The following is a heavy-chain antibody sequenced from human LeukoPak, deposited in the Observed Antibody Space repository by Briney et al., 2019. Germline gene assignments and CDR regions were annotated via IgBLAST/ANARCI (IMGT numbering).Heavy chain of an antibody. CDR1: GGSISSGGYS. D-gene: IGHD6-19*01. V-gene: IGHV4-30-2*01. Sequence: PSETLSLTCTVSGGSISSGGYSWSWIQQPPGKGLEWIGYIYHSGSTYYNPSLKSRVTISVDRSKNQFSLKLSSVTATDTAVYYCARGAVAGTGAPVGYWGRGTLVTVSS. CDR2: IYHSGST. J-gene: IGHJ4*02. CDR3: ARGAVAGTGAPVGY.